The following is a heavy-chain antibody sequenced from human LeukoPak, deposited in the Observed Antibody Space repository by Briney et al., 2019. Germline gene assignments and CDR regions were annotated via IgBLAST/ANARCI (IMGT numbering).Heavy chain of an antibody. Sequence: GGSLRLSCAASGFTFSNYGMTWIRQAPGKGLEWVSSISGSGGTTYYADSVRGRFTISRDNSKNTLYVQMNSLRVEDTAVYYCARRGGSYTPRFDYWGQGTLVTVSS. CDR2: ISGSGGTT. CDR1: GFTFSNYG. CDR3: ARRGGSYTPRFDY. J-gene: IGHJ4*02. V-gene: IGHV3-23*01. D-gene: IGHD1-26*01.